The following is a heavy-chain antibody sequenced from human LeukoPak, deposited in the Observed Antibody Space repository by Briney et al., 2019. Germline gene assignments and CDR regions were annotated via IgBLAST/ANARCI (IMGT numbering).Heavy chain of an antibody. D-gene: IGHD1-14*01. Sequence: GGSLRLSCAASGFTFSSYAMSWVRQAPGKGLEWVSAISGSGGSTYYADSVKGRFTISRDDSKNTLFLQMNSLKTDDTAIYYCVKDNPLGHWGQGTLVTVSS. CDR3: VKDNPLGH. CDR2: ISGSGGST. J-gene: IGHJ5*02. CDR1: GFTFSSYA. V-gene: IGHV3-23*01.